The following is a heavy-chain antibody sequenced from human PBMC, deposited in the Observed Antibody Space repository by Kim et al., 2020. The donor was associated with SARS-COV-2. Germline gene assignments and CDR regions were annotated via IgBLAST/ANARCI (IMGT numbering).Heavy chain of an antibody. CDR1: GGSFSSYY. CDR2: IQNSGST. J-gene: IGHJ4*02. D-gene: IGHD3-16*02. CDR3: ARDIGFGGSYHFDY. V-gene: IGHV4-59*01. Sequence: SETLSLTCTVSGGSFSSYYWTWIRQPPGKGLEWIGYIQNSGSTNYNPSLKSRVTISVDTSKNQFSLKLTSVTAADTAVYYCARDIGFGGSYHFDYWGQGTLVTFSS.